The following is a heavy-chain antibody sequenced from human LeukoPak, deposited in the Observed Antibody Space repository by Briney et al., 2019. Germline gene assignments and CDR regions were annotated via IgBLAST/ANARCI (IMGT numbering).Heavy chain of an antibody. D-gene: IGHD3-9*01. J-gene: IGHJ4*02. CDR3: AREGGGNWLLPHHFDY. V-gene: IGHV4-39*02. CDR2: IYYSGST. Sequence: SETLSLTCTVSGGSISSSSYYWGWIRQPPGKGLEWIGSIYYSGSTYYNPSLKSRVTISVDTSKNQFSLKLSPVTAADTAVYYCAREGGGNWLLPHHFDYWGQGTLVTVSS. CDR1: GGSISSSSYY.